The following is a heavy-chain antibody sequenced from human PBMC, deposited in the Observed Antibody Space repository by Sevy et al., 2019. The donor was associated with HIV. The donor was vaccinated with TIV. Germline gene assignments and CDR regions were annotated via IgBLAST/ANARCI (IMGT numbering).Heavy chain of an antibody. V-gene: IGHV3-21*01. J-gene: IGHJ6*02. CDR1: GFTFSSYS. D-gene: IGHD2-2*01. Sequence: GGSLRLSCAGSGFTFSSYSMNWVRQAPGKGLEWVSYISSSSSYIYYADSVKGRFTISRDNAKNSLYLQMNSLRAEDTAVYYCARDSDVVVLDYYYGMDVWGQGTTVTVSS. CDR2: ISSSSSYI. CDR3: ARDSDVVVLDYYYGMDV.